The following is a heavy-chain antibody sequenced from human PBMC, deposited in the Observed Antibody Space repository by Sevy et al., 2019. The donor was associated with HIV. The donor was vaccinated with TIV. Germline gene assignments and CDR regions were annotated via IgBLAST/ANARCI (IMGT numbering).Heavy chain of an antibody. Sequence: GGSLRLSCAASGFTFSSYWMSWVRQAPGKGLEWVANIKQDGSEKYYVDSVKGRFTISRDNAKNSLYLQMNSLRAEETAVYYCARLIVATIGNAFDIWGQGTMVTVSS. CDR2: IKQDGSEK. CDR1: GFTFSSYW. CDR3: ARLIVATIGNAFDI. V-gene: IGHV3-7*01. D-gene: IGHD5-12*01. J-gene: IGHJ3*02.